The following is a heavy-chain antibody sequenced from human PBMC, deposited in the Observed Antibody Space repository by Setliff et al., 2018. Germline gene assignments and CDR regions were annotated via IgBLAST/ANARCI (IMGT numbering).Heavy chain of an antibody. V-gene: IGHV1-69*05. CDR3: ARLGLDYYDSSGYPTAAFDI. CDR2: IIPIFGTA. CDR1: GGTFSSYA. Sequence: SVKVSCKASGGTFSSYAISWVRQAPGQGLEWMGGIIPIFGTANYAQKFRGRVTITTDESTSTAYMELSSLRSEDTAVYYCARLGLDYYDSSGYPTAAFDIWGQGTMVTVSS. J-gene: IGHJ3*02. D-gene: IGHD3-22*01.